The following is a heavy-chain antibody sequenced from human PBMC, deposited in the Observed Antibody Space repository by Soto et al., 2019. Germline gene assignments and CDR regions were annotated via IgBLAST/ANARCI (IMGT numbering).Heavy chain of an antibody. CDR1: GGLFSSFA. V-gene: IGHV1-69*01. J-gene: IGHJ4*02. D-gene: IGHD3-16*01. CDR3: GRGGGPYVWFHEF. Sequence: QGQLVQSGPEVKKPGSSVKVSCKDSGGLFSSFAISWVRQAPGQGLEWLGGIIPVFGTTNYAEKFQDRVTITADESTNTASMELSSLRSGDTAIYYCGRGGGPYVWFHEFWGQGTLVTVTS. CDR2: IIPVFGTT.